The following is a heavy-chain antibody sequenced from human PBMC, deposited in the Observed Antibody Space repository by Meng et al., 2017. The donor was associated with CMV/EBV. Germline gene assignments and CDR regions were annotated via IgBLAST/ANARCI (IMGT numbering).Heavy chain of an antibody. CDR2: ISSSSSTI. V-gene: IGHV3-48*04. D-gene: IGHD3-3*01. Sequence: GGSLRLSCAASGFTFSSYSMNWVRQAPGKGLEWVSYISSSSSTIYYADSVKGRFTISRDNAKNSLYLQMNSLRAEDTAVYYCARARSARFLEWPLGYWGQGTLVTVSS. CDR3: ARARSARFLEWPLGY. J-gene: IGHJ4*02. CDR1: GFTFSSYS.